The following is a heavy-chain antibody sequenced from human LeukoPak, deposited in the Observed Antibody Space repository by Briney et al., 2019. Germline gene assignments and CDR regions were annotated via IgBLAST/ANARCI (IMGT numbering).Heavy chain of an antibody. J-gene: IGHJ3*02. CDR1: GYSFTSYW. Sequence: GESLKISCKGSGYSFTSYWIGWVRQMPGKGLEWMGIIYPGDSDTRYSPSFQGQVTILADKSISTAYLQWSSLKASDTAMYYCARLSSWFGELFGDAFDIWGQGTMVTVSS. CDR2: IYPGDSDT. D-gene: IGHD3-10*01. CDR3: ARLSSWFGELFGDAFDI. V-gene: IGHV5-51*01.